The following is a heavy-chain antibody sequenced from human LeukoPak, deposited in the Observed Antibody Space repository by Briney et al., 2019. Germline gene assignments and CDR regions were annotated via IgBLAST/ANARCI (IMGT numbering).Heavy chain of an antibody. CDR1: GFTFSSFA. D-gene: IGHD2-15*01. V-gene: IGHV3-23*01. Sequence: GGSLRLSCAASGFTFSSFAMSWVRQAPGKGLEWVSTISDSGGSTYYADAVKGRFTISRDNSKDTLYAQMNSLRAEDAAVYYCAKSHSVAQRGYFDYWGQGTLVTVSS. J-gene: IGHJ4*02. CDR3: AKSHSVAQRGYFDY. CDR2: ISDSGGST.